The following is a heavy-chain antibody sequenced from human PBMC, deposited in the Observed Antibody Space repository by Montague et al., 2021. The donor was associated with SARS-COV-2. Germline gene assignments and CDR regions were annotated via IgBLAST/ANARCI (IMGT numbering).Heavy chain of an antibody. CDR2: IYNNGST. J-gene: IGHJ6*02. CDR3: ARGGGDSADYYYYAMDV. Sequence: SETLSLTCTVSGGSISSYYWSWIRQPPGKGLQWIGYIYNNGSTSCNTSLKSRVTLSIDTSKNQFSLKLTSVTAADTAVYYCARGGGDSADYYYYAMDVWGQGTTVTVSS. V-gene: IGHV4-59*01. D-gene: IGHD2-21*02. CDR1: GGSISSYY.